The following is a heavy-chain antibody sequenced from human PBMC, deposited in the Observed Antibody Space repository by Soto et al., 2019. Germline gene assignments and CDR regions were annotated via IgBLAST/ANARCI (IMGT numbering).Heavy chain of an antibody. Sequence: SETLSLTCAVSGGSISSGGYSSSWIRQPPGKGLEWIGYIYYSGSTYYNPSLKSRVTISVDTSKNQFSLKLSSVTAADTAVYYCARGEGLSQYYDFWGGYSGSCGWFDPWGQGTLVTVSS. D-gene: IGHD3-3*01. V-gene: IGHV4-30-2*05. CDR1: GGSISSGGYS. CDR2: IYYSGST. J-gene: IGHJ5*02. CDR3: ARGEGLSQYYDFWGGYSGSCGWFDP.